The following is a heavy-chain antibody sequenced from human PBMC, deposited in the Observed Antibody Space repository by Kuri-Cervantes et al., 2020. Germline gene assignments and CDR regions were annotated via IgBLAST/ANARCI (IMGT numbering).Heavy chain of an antibody. D-gene: IGHD3-10*01. J-gene: IGHJ4*02. CDR1: GGSISSYY. CDR3: ARVEGYYGSGSPSLLHFDY. CDR2: IYYSGST. V-gene: IGHV4-59*12. Sequence: GSLRLSCTVSGGSISSYYWSWIRQPPGKGLEWIGYIYYSGSTNYNPSLKSRVTISVDTSKNQFSLKLSSVTAADTAVYYCARVEGYYGSGSPSLLHFDYWGQGTLVTVSS.